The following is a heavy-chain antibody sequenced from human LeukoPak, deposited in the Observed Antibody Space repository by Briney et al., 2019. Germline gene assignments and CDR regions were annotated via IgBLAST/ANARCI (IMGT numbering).Heavy chain of an antibody. D-gene: IGHD3-16*01. CDR2: IYSSGTS. J-gene: IGHJ6*03. CDR1: GGSVNTYY. CDR3: ARRGTPYYYYYMDV. Sequence: PSETLSLTCTVSGGSVNTYYWSWIRQSPENGLEFIGYIYSSGTSDYNPSLKSRVVISLDTSKSQFSLKMKSVTAADTAVYYCARRGTPYYYYYMDVWGSGTTVTVSS. V-gene: IGHV4-59*08.